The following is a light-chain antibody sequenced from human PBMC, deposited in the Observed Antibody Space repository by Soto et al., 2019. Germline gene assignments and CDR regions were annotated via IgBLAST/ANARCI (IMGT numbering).Light chain of an antibody. CDR1: QSINNK. CDR3: QQHNNWPAIT. V-gene: IGKV3D-15*01. J-gene: IGKJ5*01. CDR2: GAS. Sequence: VLTQSPGARASPPGGGGPRSCRASQSINNKVAWYQQKPGQAPRLLIYGASTRATGIPATFSGSGSGTQFTLTISSLQSEDFAIYYCQQHNNWPAITFGQGTQLEIK.